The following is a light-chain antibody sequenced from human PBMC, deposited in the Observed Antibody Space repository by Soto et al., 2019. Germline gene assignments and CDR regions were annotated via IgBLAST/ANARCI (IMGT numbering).Light chain of an antibody. Sequence: DIVMTQSPLSLPVTPGEPASISCRSSQSLLHSNGYNYLDWYLQKPGQSPQLLIYLGSNRASGVPDKFRGSGSGTDFTLKISRVEGEDVGGYYCMQALQTPWTFGQGTKVEIK. J-gene: IGKJ1*01. CDR2: LGS. V-gene: IGKV2-28*01. CDR3: MQALQTPWT. CDR1: QSLLHSNGYNY.